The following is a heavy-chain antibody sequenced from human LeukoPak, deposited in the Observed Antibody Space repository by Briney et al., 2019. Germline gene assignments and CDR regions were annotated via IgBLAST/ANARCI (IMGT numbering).Heavy chain of an antibody. CDR2: ITGSGGNT. V-gene: IGHV3-21*01. CDR1: GFIFSSYS. D-gene: IGHD3-16*01. J-gene: IGHJ4*02. CDR3: ARSLMGALSGY. Sequence: GGSLRLSCAASGFIFSSYSMSWVRQAPGKGLEWVSVITGSGGNTYYADSVKGRFTISRDNAKNSLYLQMNSLRAEDTAVYYCARSLMGALSGYWGQGTLVTVSS.